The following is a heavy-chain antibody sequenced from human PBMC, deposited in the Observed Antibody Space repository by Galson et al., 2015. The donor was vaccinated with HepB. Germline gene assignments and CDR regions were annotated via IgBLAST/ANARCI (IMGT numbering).Heavy chain of an antibody. CDR1: GYTFTSYA. CDR3: ASNRDYYGSGSYYTTQIYFDY. V-gene: IGHV1-69*04. J-gene: IGHJ4*02. Sequence: SVKVSCKASGYTFTSYAMNWVRQAPGQGLEWMGRIIPILGIANYAQKFQGRVTITADKSTSTAYMELSSLRSEDTAVYYCASNRDYYGSGSYYTTQIYFDYWGQGTLVTVSS. D-gene: IGHD3-10*01. CDR2: IIPILGIA.